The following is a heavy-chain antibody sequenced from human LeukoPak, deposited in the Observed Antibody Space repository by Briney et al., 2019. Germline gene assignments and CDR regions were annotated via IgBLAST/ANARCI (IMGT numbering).Heavy chain of an antibody. CDR2: ISYDGSNK. CDR1: GFTFSSYA. CDR3: AKGLTGTIDY. Sequence: GGSLRLSCAASGFTFSSYAMHWVRQAPGKGLEWVAVISYDGSNKYYADSVKGRFTISRDNSKNTLYLQMDSLRSEDTALYYCAKGLTGTIDYWGQGTLVTVSS. J-gene: IGHJ4*02. D-gene: IGHD1-20*01. V-gene: IGHV3-30-3*01.